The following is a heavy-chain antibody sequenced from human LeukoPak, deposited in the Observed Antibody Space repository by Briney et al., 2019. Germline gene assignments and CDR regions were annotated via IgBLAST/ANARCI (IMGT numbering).Heavy chain of an antibody. CDR2: ISSNGGST. CDR3: ARVAYYYDSAGLYLNYFYGMDV. Sequence: GGSLRLSCAASGFTFSSYAMHWVRQAPGKGLEYVSAISSNGGSTYYANSVKGRFTISRDNSKNTLYLQMGSLRAEDTAVYYCARVAYYYDSAGLYLNYFYGMDVWGQGTTVTVSS. V-gene: IGHV3-64*01. J-gene: IGHJ6*02. D-gene: IGHD3-22*01. CDR1: GFTFSSYA.